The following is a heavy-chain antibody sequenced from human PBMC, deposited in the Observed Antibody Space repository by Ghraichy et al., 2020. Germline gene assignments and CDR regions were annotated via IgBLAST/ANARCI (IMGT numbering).Heavy chain of an antibody. V-gene: IGHV4-59*01. D-gene: IGHD3-10*01. Sequence: ESLNISCTVSGGSITSYYWSWIRQPPGKGLEWIGYIYYSGSTNYNPSLKSRVTISVDTSKNQFSLKLSSVTAADTAVYYCARDHPDYYGSGSRVYYYYYMDVWGKGTTVTVPS. CDR3: ARDHPDYYGSGSRVYYYYYMDV. CDR1: GGSITSYY. CDR2: IYYSGST. J-gene: IGHJ6*03.